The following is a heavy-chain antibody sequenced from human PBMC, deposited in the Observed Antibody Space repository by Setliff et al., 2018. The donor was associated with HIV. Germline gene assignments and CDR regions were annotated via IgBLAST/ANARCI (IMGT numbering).Heavy chain of an antibody. Sequence: GASVKVSCKASGGTLSDYAIMWVRQARGQGLEWMGGIIPRIGTANYAQKFQGRVTITADESTSTAYLELSSLRSEDTAIYYCTRSTIYCGGDWGCYMDVWGKGTTVTVSS. V-gene: IGHV1-69*13. CDR3: TRSTIYCGGDWGCYMDV. CDR1: GGTLSDYA. J-gene: IGHJ6*03. D-gene: IGHD2-21*02. CDR2: IIPRIGTA.